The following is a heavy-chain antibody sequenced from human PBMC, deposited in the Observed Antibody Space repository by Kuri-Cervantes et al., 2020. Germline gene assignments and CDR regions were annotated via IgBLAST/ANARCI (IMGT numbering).Heavy chain of an antibody. Sequence: LSLTCAASGFTFSNYAMHWVRQPPGKGLEWVAVISYDGSNKYYADSVKGRFTISRDNSKNTLYLQMNSLRAEDTAVYYCARGGCSGGSCYDADYYYYYYGMDVWGQGTTVTVSS. CDR3: ARGGCSGGSCYDADYYYYYYGMDV. D-gene: IGHD2-15*01. J-gene: IGHJ6*02. V-gene: IGHV3-30-3*01. CDR2: ISYDGSNK. CDR1: GFTFSNYA.